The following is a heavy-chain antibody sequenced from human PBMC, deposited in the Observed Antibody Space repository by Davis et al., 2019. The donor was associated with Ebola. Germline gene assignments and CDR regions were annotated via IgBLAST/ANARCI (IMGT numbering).Heavy chain of an antibody. J-gene: IGHJ4*02. CDR1: GFTFSSYS. V-gene: IGHV3-48*01. CDR2: ISSSSSTI. Sequence: GGSLRLSCAASGFTFSSYSMNWVRQAPGKGLEWVSYISSSSSTIYYADSVKGRFTISRDNAKNSLYLQMNSLRAEDTAVYYCARDRRLWFRELLSAWDYWGQGTQVTVSS. CDR3: ARDRRLWFRELLSAWDY. D-gene: IGHD3-10*01.